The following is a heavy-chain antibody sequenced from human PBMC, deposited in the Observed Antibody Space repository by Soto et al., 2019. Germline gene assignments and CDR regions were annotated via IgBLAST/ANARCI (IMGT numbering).Heavy chain of an antibody. J-gene: IGHJ4*02. Sequence: SETLSLTCTVSGGSVSSGSYYWSWIRQPPGKGLEWIGYIYYSGSTNYNPSLKSRVTISVDTSKNQFSLKLSSVTAADTAVYYCARGSYYYDSSGYYHYWGQGNLVTSPQ. CDR2: IYYSGST. D-gene: IGHD3-22*01. V-gene: IGHV4-61*01. CDR1: GGSVSSGSYY. CDR3: ARGSYYYDSSGYYHY.